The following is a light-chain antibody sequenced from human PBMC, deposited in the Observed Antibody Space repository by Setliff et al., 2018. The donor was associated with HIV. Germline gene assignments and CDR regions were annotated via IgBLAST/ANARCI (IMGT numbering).Light chain of an antibody. CDR1: SSDAGDYNF. Sequence: QSALTQPRSVSGSPGQSVTIACTGTSSDAGDYNFVSWYQLHPGKAPKLIIYDVTKRPSGVPDRFSGSKSANAASLTISGLQAEDEADYYCCSSAGTYTSFFVLGTGTKVTVL. J-gene: IGLJ1*01. CDR2: DVT. CDR3: CSSAGTYTSFFV. V-gene: IGLV2-11*01.